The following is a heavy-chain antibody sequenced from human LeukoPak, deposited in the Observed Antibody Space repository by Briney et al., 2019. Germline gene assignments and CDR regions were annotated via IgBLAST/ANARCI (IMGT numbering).Heavy chain of an antibody. CDR3: ARQWGANGYGYFDY. V-gene: IGHV4-59*08. Sequence: PSETLSLTCTVSGGSISGHYWTWIRQPPGKGLEWMGYIYYSGSTNYNPSLKSRVTISLDTSKNQFSLKLRSVNAADTALYYCARQWGANGYGYFDYWGQGTLVTVSS. CDR1: GGSISGHY. D-gene: IGHD5-12*01. CDR2: IYYSGST. J-gene: IGHJ4*02.